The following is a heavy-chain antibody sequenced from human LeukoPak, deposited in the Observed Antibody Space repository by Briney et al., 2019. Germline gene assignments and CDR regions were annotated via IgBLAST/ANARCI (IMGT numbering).Heavy chain of an antibody. D-gene: IGHD2-15*01. CDR2: FFLLLGTT. CDR1: GGGLKSIA. J-gene: IGHJ6*02. Sequence: SLRASSRPPGGGLKSIASSGGRQAPGQGLDWRGEFFLLLGTTNYAQKFQGRVTVTADESTRTAYMELSSLRSEDTAVYYCARGVVVVAALVQYYYYGMDVWGQGTTVTVSS. CDR3: ARGVVVVAALVQYYYYGMDV. V-gene: IGHV1-69*01.